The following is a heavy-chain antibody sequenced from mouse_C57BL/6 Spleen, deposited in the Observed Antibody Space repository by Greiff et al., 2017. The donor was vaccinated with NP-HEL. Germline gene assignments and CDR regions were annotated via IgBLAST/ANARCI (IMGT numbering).Heavy chain of an antibody. J-gene: IGHJ4*01. Sequence: QVQLKESGAELVKPGASVKLSCKASGYTFTEYTIHWVKQRSGQGLEWIGWFYPGSGSIKYNEKFKDKATLTADKSSSTVYMELSRLTSEDSAVYFCARHEEDYYGSSYAMDYWGQGTSVTVSS. V-gene: IGHV1-62-2*01. CDR2: FYPGSGSI. CDR1: GYTFTEYT. CDR3: ARHEEDYYGSSYAMDY. D-gene: IGHD1-1*01.